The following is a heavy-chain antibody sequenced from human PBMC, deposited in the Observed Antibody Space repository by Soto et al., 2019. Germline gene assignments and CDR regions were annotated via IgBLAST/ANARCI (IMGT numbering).Heavy chain of an antibody. CDR1: GFSLSTRGVA. CDR2: IYWNDDK. J-gene: IGHJ5*02. Sequence: QITLKESGPTLVKPTQTLTLTCTFSGFSLSTRGVAVGWNRQPPGKALEWLALIYWNDDKRYNPALKNRLTITKDTSKNQVVLTMTNLDPLDTATYYCAHSPLDFNDFSIQTWGPGTLVTVSS. D-gene: IGHD3-3*01. CDR3: AHSPLDFNDFSIQT. V-gene: IGHV2-5*01.